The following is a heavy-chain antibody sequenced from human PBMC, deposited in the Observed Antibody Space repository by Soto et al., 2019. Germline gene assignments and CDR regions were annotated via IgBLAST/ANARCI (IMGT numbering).Heavy chain of an antibody. CDR2: ISYDGSNQ. J-gene: IGHJ4*02. Sequence: GSLRLSCAASGXTFNIYGMHWVRQAPDKGLEWVALISYDGSNQYYADSVKGRFTISRDNSKNTLFLQMNSLRADDTAVYYCAKDQASGQGSFDSWGQGTLVTVS. CDR1: GXTFNIYG. V-gene: IGHV3-30*18. CDR3: AKDQASGQGSFDS.